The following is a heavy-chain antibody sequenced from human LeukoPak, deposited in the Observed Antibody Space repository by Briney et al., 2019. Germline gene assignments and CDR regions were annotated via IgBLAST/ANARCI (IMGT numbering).Heavy chain of an antibody. CDR3: ARDGQWLQYYYYMDV. J-gene: IGHJ6*03. CDR1: GGSISSGSYY. CDR2: IYTSGST. Sequence: PSETLSLTCTVSGGSISSGSYYWSWIRQPAGKGLEWIGRIYTSGSTNYNPSLKSRVTISVDTSKNQFSLKLSSVTAADTAVYYCARDGQWLQYYYYMDVWGKGTTVTVSS. V-gene: IGHV4-61*02. D-gene: IGHD6-19*01.